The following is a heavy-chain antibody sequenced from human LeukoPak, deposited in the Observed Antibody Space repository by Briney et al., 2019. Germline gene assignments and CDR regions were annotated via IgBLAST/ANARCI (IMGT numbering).Heavy chain of an antibody. J-gene: IGHJ4*02. D-gene: IGHD4-17*01. CDR2: ISYDGSNK. CDR1: GFTFSSYG. V-gene: IGHV3-30*18. Sequence: GGSLRLSCAASGFTFSSYGMHWVRQAPGKGLEWVAVISYDGSNKYYADSVKGRFTISRDNSKNTLYLQMNSLRAEDTAVYYCAKSLTTVTALFDYWGQGTLVTVSS. CDR3: AKSLTTVTALFDY.